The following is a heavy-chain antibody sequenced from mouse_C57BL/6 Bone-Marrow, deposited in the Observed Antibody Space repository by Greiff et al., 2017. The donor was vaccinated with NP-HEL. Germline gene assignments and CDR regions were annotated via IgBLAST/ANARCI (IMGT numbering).Heavy chain of an antibody. Sequence: EVMLVESGGGLVQPGGSLKLSCAASGFTFSDYYMYLVRQTPAKRLEWVAYLSNGGGSTYYPDTVQGRFTISRDNAKNPLYLQMSRLKSEDTAMYYCARHLLITTVVAPYAMDDWGQGTSVTVSS. CDR3: ARHLLITTVVAPYAMDD. D-gene: IGHD1-1*01. J-gene: IGHJ4*01. CDR1: GFTFSDYY. CDR2: LSNGGGST. V-gene: IGHV5-12*01.